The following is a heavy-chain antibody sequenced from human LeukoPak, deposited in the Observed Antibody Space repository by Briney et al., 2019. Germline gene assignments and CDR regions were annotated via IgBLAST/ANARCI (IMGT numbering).Heavy chain of an antibody. CDR3: ARDVSSPPAFDS. CDR1: GLTLSSNH. V-gene: IGHV3-66*01. J-gene: IGHJ4*02. D-gene: IGHD5/OR15-5a*01. CDR2: IYSGGNT. Sequence: GGALRLSCAASGLTLSSNHMSWVRQAPGKGLEWVSVIYSGGNTYYADSVKCRFTISRDNSNNTLYLQMNSLRAEATAVYYCARDVSSPPAFDSWGQGTLVTVS.